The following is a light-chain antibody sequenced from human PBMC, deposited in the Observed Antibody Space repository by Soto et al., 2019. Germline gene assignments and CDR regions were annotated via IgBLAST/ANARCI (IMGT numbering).Light chain of an antibody. CDR1: QTVSSSS. J-gene: IGKJ2*01. Sequence: EIVLTQSPGTLSLSPGERATLSCRASQTVSSSSLAWYQQKPGQTPRLLIYAASSRATGIPDRISGSGSGTDFPLTSSRLEPEDFAVYYCQQYGTSPYTFGQGTKLEIK. CDR3: QQYGTSPYT. V-gene: IGKV3-20*01. CDR2: AAS.